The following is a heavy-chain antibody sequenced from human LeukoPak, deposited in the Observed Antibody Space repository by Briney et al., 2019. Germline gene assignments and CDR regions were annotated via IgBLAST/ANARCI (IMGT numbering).Heavy chain of an antibody. CDR3: ARVGSSGWLIFDY. CDR2: ISSSSSYI. D-gene: IGHD6-19*01. J-gene: IGHJ4*02. CDR1: GFTFSSYS. V-gene: IGHV3-21*01. Sequence: GGSLRLSCAASGFTFSSYSMNWVRQAPGKGLEWVSSISSSSSYIYYADSAKGRSTISRDNAKNSLYLQMNSLRAEDTAVYYCARVGSSGWLIFDYWGQGTLVTVSS.